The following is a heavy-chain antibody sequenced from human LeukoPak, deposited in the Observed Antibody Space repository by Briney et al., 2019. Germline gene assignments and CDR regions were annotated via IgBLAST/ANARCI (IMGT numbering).Heavy chain of an antibody. D-gene: IGHD4/OR15-4a*01. CDR1: GYPFTSFG. CDR3: ARDSNYTPDY. V-gene: IGHV1-18*01. Sequence: ASVKVSCKASGYPFTSFGISRVRQAPGQGLEWMGWIKGDGYKPHYTQKLQGRVTVTTDTSTSTAYMELRSLTSDDTAMYYCARDSNYTPDYWGQGTLVAVS. J-gene: IGHJ4*02. CDR2: IKGDGYKP.